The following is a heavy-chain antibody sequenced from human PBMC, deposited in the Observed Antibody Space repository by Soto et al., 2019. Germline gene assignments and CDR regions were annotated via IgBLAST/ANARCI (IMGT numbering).Heavy chain of an antibody. D-gene: IGHD3-9*01. CDR3: VRGPGACVYFGFDV. Sequence: EVQLVASGGGFVQPGGSLRLSCVASGFNFNTDSMHWVRQAPGEGLVWISRINTDGTSTNYADSVRGRFTFSRDNAKNTLYLQMNSLRADDTAVYYCVRGPGACVYFGFDVWGQGTMVTVSS. CDR1: GFNFNTDS. J-gene: IGHJ3*01. CDR2: INTDGTST. V-gene: IGHV3-74*01.